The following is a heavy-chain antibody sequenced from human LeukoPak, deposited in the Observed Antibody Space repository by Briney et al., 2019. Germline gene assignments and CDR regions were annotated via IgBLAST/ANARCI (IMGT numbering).Heavy chain of an antibody. V-gene: IGHV1-18*04. Sequence: ASVKVSCKASGYTFTNYGISWVQQAPGQGLEWMGWVSTYNDNTNYAQKLQGRVTMTTDTSATTAYMELRSLRSEDTAVYYCARDYRAQKGGDDYGDDYWGQGTLVIVSS. CDR1: GYTFTNYG. D-gene: IGHD4-17*01. J-gene: IGHJ4*02. CDR3: ARDYRAQKGGDDYGDDY. CDR2: VSTYNDNT.